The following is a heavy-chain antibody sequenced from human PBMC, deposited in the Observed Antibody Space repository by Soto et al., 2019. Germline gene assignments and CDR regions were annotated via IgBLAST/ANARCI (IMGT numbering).Heavy chain of an antibody. Sequence: QVQLVQSGAEEKKPGASVKVSCKASGYTFTTYAMHWVRQAPGQRLEWMGWINAGNGNTKYSQKFQGRVTITRDTSASTAYMELSSLRSEDTAVYYCARDWGTTTVSLTWFGPWGQGTLVTVSS. D-gene: IGHD4-17*01. V-gene: IGHV1-3*05. CDR2: INAGNGNT. CDR1: GYTFTTYA. J-gene: IGHJ5*02. CDR3: ARDWGTTTVSLTWFGP.